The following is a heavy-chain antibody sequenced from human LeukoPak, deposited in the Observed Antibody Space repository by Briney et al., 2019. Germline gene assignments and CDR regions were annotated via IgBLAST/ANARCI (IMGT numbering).Heavy chain of an antibody. V-gene: IGHV3-21*01. Sequence: GSLRLSCAASGFTFSSYSMNWVRQAPGKGLEWVSSISSSSSYIYYADSVKGRFTISRDNAKNSLYLQMNSLRAEDTAVYYCARSIVVGYYYYGMGVWGQGTTVTVSS. D-gene: IGHD2-15*01. J-gene: IGHJ6*02. CDR3: ARSIVVGYYYYGMGV. CDR1: GFTFSSYS. CDR2: ISSSSSYI.